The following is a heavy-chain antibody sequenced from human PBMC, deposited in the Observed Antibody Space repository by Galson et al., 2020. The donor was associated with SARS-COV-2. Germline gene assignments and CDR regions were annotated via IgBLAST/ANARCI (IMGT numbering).Heavy chain of an antibody. J-gene: IGHJ4*02. V-gene: IGHV3-23*01. CDR1: GFTFSSYA. CDR3: AKDRVAGAPPPNPLFDY. Sequence: GGSLRLSCAASGFTFSSYAMSWVRQAPGKGPEWVSGISGSGGSTYYADSVKGRFTISRDNSKNTLYLQMNSRRAEDTAVYYCAKDRVAGAPPPNPLFDYWGQGALVTVSS. D-gene: IGHD1-26*01. CDR2: ISGSGGST.